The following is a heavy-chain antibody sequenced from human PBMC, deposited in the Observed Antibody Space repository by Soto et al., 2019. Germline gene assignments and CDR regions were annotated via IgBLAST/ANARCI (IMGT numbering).Heavy chain of an antibody. CDR2: IYYSGST. V-gene: IGHV4-31*03. D-gene: IGHD3-16*01. CDR1: GGSISSGGYY. CDR3: ALRLGDPGRLYFDY. Sequence: QVQLQESGPGLVKPSQTLSLTCTVSGGSISSGGYYCSWIRQHPGKGLEWIGYIYYSGSTYYNPSFKSRVSISVDTSKNQFSLKLSSVTAADTAVYYCALRLGDPGRLYFDYWGQGTLVTVSS. J-gene: IGHJ4*02.